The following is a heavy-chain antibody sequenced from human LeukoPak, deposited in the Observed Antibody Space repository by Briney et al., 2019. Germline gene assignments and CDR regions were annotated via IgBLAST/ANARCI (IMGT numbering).Heavy chain of an antibody. CDR2: ISGSSYYI. Sequence: GGSLRLSCVASGFTFSSYTMNWVRQTPGKGLEWVSSISGSSYYIYYADSVRGRFTISRDNAENSVYLQMNSLRAEDTAVYYCARDQVGSGSYPFDYWGQGTLVTVSS. CDR3: ARDQVGSGSYPFDY. J-gene: IGHJ4*02. V-gene: IGHV3-21*01. D-gene: IGHD3-10*01. CDR1: GFTFSSYT.